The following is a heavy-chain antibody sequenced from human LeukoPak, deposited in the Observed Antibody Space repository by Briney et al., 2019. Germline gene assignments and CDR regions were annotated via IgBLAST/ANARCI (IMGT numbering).Heavy chain of an antibody. V-gene: IGHV4-38-2*02. CDR1: GYSISSGYY. CDR2: IFHSGST. J-gene: IGHJ6*03. CDR3: ARVGYYPDYYMDV. Sequence: SETLSLTCTVSGYSISSGYYWSWIRQPPGKGLEWIGTIFHSGSTYSNPSLKSRVTISVDTSKNQFSLNLSSVTAADTAVYYCARVGYYPDYYMDVWGKGTTVTVSS. D-gene: IGHD2-21*01.